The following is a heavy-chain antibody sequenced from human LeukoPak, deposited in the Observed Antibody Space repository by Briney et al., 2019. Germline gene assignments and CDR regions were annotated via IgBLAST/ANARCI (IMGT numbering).Heavy chain of an antibody. Sequence: GRTLRLSCAGSGFTFRNGMHWGRTAPGKGAEGEAGVANDGRRKHYSDSVKGRCTIYRDNSKNKRYLEVESVRAEETALFFFAEDGGSYCLDFWGQGVLVTVSP. CDR2: VANDGRRK. CDR1: GFTFRNG. V-gene: IGHV3-30*18. CDR3: AEDGGSYCLDF. J-gene: IGHJ4*02.